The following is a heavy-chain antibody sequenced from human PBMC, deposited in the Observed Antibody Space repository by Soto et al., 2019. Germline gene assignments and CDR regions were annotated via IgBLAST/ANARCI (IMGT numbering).Heavy chain of an antibody. V-gene: IGHV1-18*01. CDR1: GYTFTSYA. Sequence: QVQLVQSGAEVKKPGASVKVSCKASGYTFTSYAISWVRQAPGQGLESMGWISAYNGNTNYAQKLQGRVTMTTDTSTTTAKKERRSVRSHDTAVYYCSRARPPAGYWGQGNLVTVAS. CDR3: SRARPPAGY. CDR2: ISAYNGNT. J-gene: IGHJ4*02.